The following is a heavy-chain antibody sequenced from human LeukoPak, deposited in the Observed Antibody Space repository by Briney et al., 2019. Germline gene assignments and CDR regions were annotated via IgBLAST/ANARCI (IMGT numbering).Heavy chain of an antibody. Sequence: SETLSLTCSVSGASVSRGGFYWSWIRQHPGKGLDWIGYVYYSGSTYYNPSLKSRLTISVDASRNHFSLKLTSVTVADTAVYYWAVGFTYGYPIYYYYNMDVWGKGTMVTVSS. CDR1: GASVSRGGFY. V-gene: IGHV4-31*03. CDR2: VYYSGST. CDR3: AVGFTYGYPIYYYYNMDV. J-gene: IGHJ6*03. D-gene: IGHD5-18*01.